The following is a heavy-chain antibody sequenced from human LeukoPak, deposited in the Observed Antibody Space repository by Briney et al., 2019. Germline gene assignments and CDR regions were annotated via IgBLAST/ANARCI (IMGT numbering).Heavy chain of an antibody. V-gene: IGHV4-38-2*02. CDR2: IYHSGST. CDR3: ARDDSGSFDY. D-gene: IGHD3-10*01. Sequence: SETLSLTCDVSGYSISSGYYWGWIRQPPGKGLEWIGSIYHSGSTYYKPSLKSRVTISVDTSKNQFSLKLNSVTAADTALYYCARDDSGSFDYWGQGTLVIVSS. CDR1: GYSISSGYY. J-gene: IGHJ4*02.